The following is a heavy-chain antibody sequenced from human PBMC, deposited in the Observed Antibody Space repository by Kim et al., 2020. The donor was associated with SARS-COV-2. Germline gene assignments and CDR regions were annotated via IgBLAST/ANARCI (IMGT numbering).Heavy chain of an antibody. V-gene: IGHV3-15*01. CDR2: K. CDR3: TTDRLGSPGDY. Sequence: KDSAAPGESRYSISRDDSKSTVYLQMNSLRTEDTAVYYCTTDRLGSPGDYWGQGTLVTVSS. D-gene: IGHD3-10*01. J-gene: IGHJ4*02.